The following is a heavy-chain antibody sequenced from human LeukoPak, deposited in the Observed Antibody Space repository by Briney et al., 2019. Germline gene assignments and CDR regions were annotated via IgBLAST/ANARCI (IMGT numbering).Heavy chain of an antibody. CDR1: GGSISSYY. V-gene: IGHV4-59*12. Sequence: SETLSLTCTVSGGSISSYYWSWIRQPPGKGLEWIGYIYYSGSTNYNPSLKSRVTMSVDTSKNQFSLKLSSVTAADTAVYYCARDGTPYSSGWYNYWGQGTLVTVSS. D-gene: IGHD6-19*01. CDR3: ARDGTPYSSGWYNY. CDR2: IYYSGST. J-gene: IGHJ4*02.